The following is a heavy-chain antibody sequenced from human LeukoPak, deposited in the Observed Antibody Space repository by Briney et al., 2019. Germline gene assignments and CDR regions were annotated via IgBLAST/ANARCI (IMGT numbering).Heavy chain of an antibody. D-gene: IGHD3-9*01. CDR3: TGIDAA. J-gene: IGHJ5*02. V-gene: IGHV3-7*03. Sequence: GGSLRLSYVASGFRFSRYWMHWVRQAPGKGLEWVATINLGGSNKYYVDSVMGRFTISRDDARNSLHLQMNSLRVEDTAVYYCTGIDAAWGQGTLVTVSS. CDR1: GFRFSRYW. CDR2: INLGGSNK.